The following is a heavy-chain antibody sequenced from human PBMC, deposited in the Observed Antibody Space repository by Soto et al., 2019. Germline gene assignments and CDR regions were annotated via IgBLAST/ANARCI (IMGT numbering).Heavy chain of an antibody. V-gene: IGHV3-48*01. CDR1: GFTFSSYS. Sequence: EVQLVESGGGLVQPGGSLRLSCAASGFTFSSYSMNWVRQAPGKGLEWVSYMSSSSSTIYYADSVKGRFTISRDNAKNSLYLQMNSLRAEDTAVYDCAIDLPTGDLGYWGQGTLVTLSS. CDR3: AIDLPTGDLGY. CDR2: MSSSSSTI. J-gene: IGHJ4*02. D-gene: IGHD7-27*01.